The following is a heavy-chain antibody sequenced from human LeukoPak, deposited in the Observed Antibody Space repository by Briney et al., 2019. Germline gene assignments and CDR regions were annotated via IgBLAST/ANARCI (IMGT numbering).Heavy chain of an antibody. D-gene: IGHD7-27*01. CDR3: ARGGVNWGFWYFDL. CDR2: IKSDGSST. CDR1: GFSFSTYW. J-gene: IGHJ2*01. Sequence: GGSLRLSCAASGFSFSTYWMHWVRQVPGKGPVWVSRIKSDGSSTSYADSVKGRFTISRDNANNTLYLQMNSLRAEDTAAYYCARGGVNWGFWYFDLWGRGTLVTVSS. V-gene: IGHV3-74*01.